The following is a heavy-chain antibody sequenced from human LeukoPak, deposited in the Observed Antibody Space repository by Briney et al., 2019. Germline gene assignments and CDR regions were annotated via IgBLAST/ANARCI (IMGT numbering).Heavy chain of an antibody. CDR3: ARDKVRIVATIIELGPTLRWFDP. V-gene: IGHV3-7*01. J-gene: IGHJ5*02. D-gene: IGHD5-12*01. CDR2: IKEDGSEK. Sequence: TGGSLRLSCAASGFTFSSYWMTWVRQAPGKGLEWVANIKEDGSEKYYVDSVKGRFTISRDNAKNSLYLQMNSLRAEDTAVYYCARDKVRIVATIIELGPTLRWFDPWGQGTLVTVSS. CDR1: GFTFSSYW.